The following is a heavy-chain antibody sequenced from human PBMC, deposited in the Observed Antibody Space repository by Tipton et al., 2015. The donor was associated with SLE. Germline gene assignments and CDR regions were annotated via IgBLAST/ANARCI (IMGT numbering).Heavy chain of an antibody. V-gene: IGHV4-38-2*01. CDR1: CFSISTGYY. CDR2: IYNSGTT. Sequence: TLSLTCVVSCFSISTGYYWGWIRQPPGKGVEGIGSIYNSGTTYYNPSLRSRVAISVDTSKNQFSLKLRSVTAADTAVYYCARVGTSGTTGPTDFDFWGQGTMVTVSS. CDR3: ARVGTSGTTGPTDFDF. J-gene: IGHJ3*01. D-gene: IGHD1-1*01.